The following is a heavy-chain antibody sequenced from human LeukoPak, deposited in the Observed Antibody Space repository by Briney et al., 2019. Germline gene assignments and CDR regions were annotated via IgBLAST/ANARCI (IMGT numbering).Heavy chain of an antibody. V-gene: IGHV4-34*01. J-gene: IGHJ4*02. D-gene: IGHD3-16*02. CDR2: INHSGST. CDR3: ARGTITFGGVIVFDY. CDR1: GGSFSGYY. Sequence: SETLSLTCAVYGGSFSGYYWSWIRQPPGKGLEWIGEINHSGSTNYNPSLKSRVTISVDTSKNQFSLKLSSVTAADTAVYYCARGTITFGGVIVFDYWGQGTLVTVSS.